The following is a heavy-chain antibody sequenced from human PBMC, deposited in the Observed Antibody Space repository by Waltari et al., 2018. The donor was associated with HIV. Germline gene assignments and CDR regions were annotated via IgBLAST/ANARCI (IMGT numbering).Heavy chain of an antibody. J-gene: IGHJ6*02. V-gene: IGHV3-74*01. CDR1: GSNLRSHW. CDR3: ARDWPGAERAGPAGYYFGMDV. D-gene: IGHD6-19*01. Sequence: EVQLVEYGGGLVQPGGSLRLYREASGSNLRSHWMNWASQVSGKGLVWVSVKGRFTISRDNAKNTLYLQMDSLTVEDTGVYYCARDWPGAERAGPAGYYFGMDVWGQGTTVIVSS.